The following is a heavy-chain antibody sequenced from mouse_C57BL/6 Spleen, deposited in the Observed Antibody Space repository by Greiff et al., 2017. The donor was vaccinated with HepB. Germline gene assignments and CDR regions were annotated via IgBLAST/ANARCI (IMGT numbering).Heavy chain of an antibody. V-gene: IGHV1-64*01. CDR3: ARRGMVTTHYFDY. Sequence: VQLQQPGAELVKPGASVKLSCKASGYTFTSYWMHWVKQRPGQGLEWIGMIHPNSGSTNYNEKFKSKATLTVDKSSSTAYMQLSSLTSEDSAVYNCARRGMVTTHYFDYWGQGTTLTVSS. J-gene: IGHJ2*01. CDR1: GYTFTSYW. D-gene: IGHD2-2*01. CDR2: IHPNSGST.